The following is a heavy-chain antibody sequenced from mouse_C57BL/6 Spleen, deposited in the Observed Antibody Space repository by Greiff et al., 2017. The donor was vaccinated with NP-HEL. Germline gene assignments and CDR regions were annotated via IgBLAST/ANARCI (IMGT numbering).Heavy chain of an antibody. CDR1: GYAFSSSW. CDR2: IYPGDGDT. CDR3: AREGVYAMDY. V-gene: IGHV1-82*01. J-gene: IGHJ4*01. Sequence: SGPELVKPGASVKISCKASGYAFSSSWMNWVKQRPGKGLEWIGRIYPGDGDTNYNGKFKGKATLTADKSSSTAYMQLSSLTSEDSAVYFCAREGVYAMDYWGQGTSVTVSS.